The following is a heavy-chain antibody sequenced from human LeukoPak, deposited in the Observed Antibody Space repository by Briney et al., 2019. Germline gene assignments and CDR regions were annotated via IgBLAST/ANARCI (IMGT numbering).Heavy chain of an antibody. Sequence: PGGSLRLSCAASGFTFSSYSMNWVRQAPGKGLEWVSYISISSTTIYYTDSVKGRFTISRDNAKNSLYLQMNSLRAEDTAVYYCARGASPNRGVIPYWGQGTLVTVSS. CDR1: GFTFSSYS. D-gene: IGHD3-10*01. CDR2: ISISSTTI. V-gene: IGHV3-48*04. J-gene: IGHJ4*02. CDR3: ARGASPNRGVIPY.